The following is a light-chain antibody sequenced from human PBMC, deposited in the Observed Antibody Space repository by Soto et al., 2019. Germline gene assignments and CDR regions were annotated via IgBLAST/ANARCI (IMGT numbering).Light chain of an antibody. CDR2: DAS. Sequence: TQSPNTLSLPREHIANPSSRASQSVYSMLAWYQQKPGPAPRLLIYDASTRATGIPASFSGSGSGTEFTLTISSLQSQDFAVYYCQQYYKWPLTFGGGTNVDI. CDR1: QSVYSM. J-gene: IGKJ4*01. V-gene: IGKV3-15*01. CDR3: QQYYKWPLT.